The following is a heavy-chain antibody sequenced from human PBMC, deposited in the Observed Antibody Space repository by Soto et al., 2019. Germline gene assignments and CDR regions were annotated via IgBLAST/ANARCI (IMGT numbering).Heavy chain of an antibody. J-gene: IGHJ4*02. D-gene: IGHD2-2*01. V-gene: IGHV3-30*18. CDR2: ISYDGSNK. CDR3: AKDLYSTTLDY. CDR1: GFTFSSYG. Sequence: PGGSLRLSCAASGFTFSSYGMHWVRQAPGKGLEWVAVISYDGSNKYYADSVKGRFTISRDNSKNTLYLQMNSLRAEDTAVYYCAKDLYSTTLDYWGQGTLVTVSS.